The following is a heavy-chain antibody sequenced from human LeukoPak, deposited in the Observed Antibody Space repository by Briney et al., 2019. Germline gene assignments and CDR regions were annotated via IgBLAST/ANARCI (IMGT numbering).Heavy chain of an antibody. CDR3: ARDPDTAMVLNYFDY. Sequence: SETLSLTRTVSGGSISSSSYYWGWIRQPPGKGLEWIGSIYYSGSTYYNPSLKSRVTISVDTSKNQFSLKLSSVTAADTAVYYCARDPDTAMVLNYFDYWGQGTLVTVSS. D-gene: IGHD5-18*01. V-gene: IGHV4-39*07. J-gene: IGHJ4*02. CDR1: GGSISSSSYY. CDR2: IYYSGST.